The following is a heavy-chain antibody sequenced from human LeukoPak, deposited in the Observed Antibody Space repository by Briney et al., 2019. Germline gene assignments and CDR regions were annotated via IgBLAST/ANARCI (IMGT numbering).Heavy chain of an antibody. J-gene: IGHJ4*02. V-gene: IGHV6-1*01. CDR3: ARGSSSWSFDY. D-gene: IGHD6-13*01. Sequence: SQTLSLTCGISGDSVSSNSAAWNWIRHSPSRGLEWLGRTYYGSKWFNDYATSVESRITINPDTSKNQFSLQLNSATPEDTAVYYCARGSSSWSFDYWGQGTLVTVSS. CDR1: GDSVSSNSAA. CDR2: TYYGSKWFN.